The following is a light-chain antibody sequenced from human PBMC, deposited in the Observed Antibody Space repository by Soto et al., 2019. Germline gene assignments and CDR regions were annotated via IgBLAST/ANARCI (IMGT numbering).Light chain of an antibody. CDR1: SSNIGAGYD. CDR2: GNS. Sequence: QSVLTQPPSVSGAPGQRVTISRTGGSSNIGAGYDVHWYQQLPGTAPKLLIYGNSNRPSGVPDRFSGSRSGTSASLAITGLQAEDEADYYCQSYDSSLSVVFGGGTKLTVL. CDR3: QSYDSSLSVV. V-gene: IGLV1-40*01. J-gene: IGLJ2*01.